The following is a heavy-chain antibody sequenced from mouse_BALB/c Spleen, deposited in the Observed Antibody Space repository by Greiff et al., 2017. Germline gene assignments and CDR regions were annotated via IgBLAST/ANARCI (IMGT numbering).Heavy chain of an antibody. V-gene: IGHV1S22*01. J-gene: IGHJ3*01. CDR3: TRPAY. CDR2: IYPGSGST. CDR1: GYTFTSYW. Sequence: LKQPGSELVRPGASVKLSCKASGYTFTSYWMHWVKQRPGQGLEWIGNIYPGSGSTNYDEKFKSKATLTVDTSSSTAYMQLSSLTSEDSAVYYCTRPAYWGQGTLVTVSA.